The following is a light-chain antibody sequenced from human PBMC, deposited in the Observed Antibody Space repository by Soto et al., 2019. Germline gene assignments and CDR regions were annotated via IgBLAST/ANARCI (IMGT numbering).Light chain of an antibody. Sequence: EIVMTQSPATLSASPGESATLSCRASQSVSINLAWYHQKPGQAPRLLIYDASTRASGITARFSGSGSGTEFTLTISRLQSEAFAVYYCQPYSNWPQTFGQGTRVEIK. CDR1: QSVSIN. V-gene: IGKV3-15*01. J-gene: IGKJ1*01. CDR3: QPYSNWPQT. CDR2: DAS.